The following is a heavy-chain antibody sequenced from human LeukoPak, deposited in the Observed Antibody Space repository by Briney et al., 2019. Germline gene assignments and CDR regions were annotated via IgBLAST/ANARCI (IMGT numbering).Heavy chain of an antibody. CDR1: GYTFTSYG. J-gene: IGHJ4*02. D-gene: IGHD3-22*01. Sequence: ASVKASCKASGYTFTSYGISWVRQAPGQGLEWMGWISAYNGNTNYAQKLQGRVTMTTDTSTSTAYMELRSLRSDDTAVYYCARDDYYDSSGYYDYWGQGTLVTVSS. CDR3: ARDDYYDSSGYYDY. V-gene: IGHV1-18*01. CDR2: ISAYNGNT.